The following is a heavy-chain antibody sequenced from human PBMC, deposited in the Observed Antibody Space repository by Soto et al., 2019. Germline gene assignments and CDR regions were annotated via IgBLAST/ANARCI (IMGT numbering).Heavy chain of an antibody. CDR2: IYYSGST. CDR1: GGSISSYY. Sequence: QVQLQESGPGLVKPSETLSLTCTVSGGSISSYYWSWIRQPPGKGLEWIGYIYYSGSTNYNPSLNSRLTISVDTSKDQCSLKLSSVTAAYSAVYYWARGDNYYYYGMCVWGQVTTVTVSS. CDR3: ARGDNYYYYGMCV. J-gene: IGHJ6*02. V-gene: IGHV4-59*01.